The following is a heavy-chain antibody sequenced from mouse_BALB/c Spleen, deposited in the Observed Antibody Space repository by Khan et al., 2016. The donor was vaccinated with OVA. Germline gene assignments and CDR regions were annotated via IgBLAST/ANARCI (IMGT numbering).Heavy chain of an antibody. CDR1: GYTFTDYA. V-gene: IGHV1S137*01. Sequence: VELVESGPELVRPGVSVKISCKGSGYTFTDYAMYWVKQSHAKSLEWIGLISTYSGNTNYNQKFKGKATMTVDKSSSTAYMELARLTSDDSAISYCARPAYDGYYDYWGQGTTLTVSS. CDR3: ARPAYDGYYDY. J-gene: IGHJ2*01. D-gene: IGHD2-3*01. CDR2: ISTYSGNT.